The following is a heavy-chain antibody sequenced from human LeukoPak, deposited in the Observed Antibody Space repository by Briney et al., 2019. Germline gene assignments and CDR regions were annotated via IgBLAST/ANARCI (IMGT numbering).Heavy chain of an antibody. CDR3: ARHQGCSGTTCSNWFEP. CDR1: GGSISSNTYY. V-gene: IGHV4-39*01. Sequence: SETLSLTCTVSGGSISSNTYYWDWIRQPPGKGLEWIGSIYYTGNTYYNPSLKSRVTISVDRSKNQFSLKLTSVTAADTAMYYCARHQGCSGTTCSNWFEPWGQGTLVTVSP. J-gene: IGHJ5*02. D-gene: IGHD2-2*01. CDR2: IYYTGNT.